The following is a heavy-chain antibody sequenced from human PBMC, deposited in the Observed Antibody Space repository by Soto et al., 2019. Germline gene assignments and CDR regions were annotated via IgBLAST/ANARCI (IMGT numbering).Heavy chain of an antibody. CDR2: IYPGDSDT. Sequence: GESLKISCKGSGYSFTSYWIGWVRQMPGKGLEWMGIIYPGDSDTRYSPSFQGQVTISADKSISTAYLQWSSLKASDTAMYYCARRFADHRHGKYMDVWGKGTTVTVSS. CDR3: ARRFADHRHGKYMDV. D-gene: IGHD3-16*02. V-gene: IGHV5-51*01. CDR1: GYSFTSYW. J-gene: IGHJ6*03.